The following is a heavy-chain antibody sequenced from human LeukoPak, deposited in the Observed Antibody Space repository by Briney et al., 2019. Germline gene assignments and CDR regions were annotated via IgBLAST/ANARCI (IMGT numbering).Heavy chain of an antibody. CDR3: ARSLYYYDSSGYYY. J-gene: IGHJ4*02. CDR2: INPNSGDT. Sequence: ASVKVSCKASGYIFTGYYMHWVRQAPGQGLEWMGWINPNSGDTNYAQKFQGRVTMTRDTSISTAYMELSRLRSDDTAVYYCARSLYYYDSSGYYYWGQGTLVTVSS. D-gene: IGHD3-22*01. CDR1: GYIFTGYY. V-gene: IGHV1-2*02.